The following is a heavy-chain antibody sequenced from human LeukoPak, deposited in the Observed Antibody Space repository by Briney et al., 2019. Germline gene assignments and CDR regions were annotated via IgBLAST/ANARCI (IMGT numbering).Heavy chain of an antibody. Sequence: PGGSLRLSCAASGFTFSSYGMHWVRQAPGKGLEWVTFIRYDGSNKYYADSVKGRFTISRDNSKNTLYLQMNSLRAEDTAVYYCARDGTRVVVTAIHPTYYFDYWGQGTLVTVSS. D-gene: IGHD2-21*02. CDR3: ARDGTRVVVTAIHPTYYFDY. V-gene: IGHV3-30*02. J-gene: IGHJ4*02. CDR2: IRYDGSNK. CDR1: GFTFSSYG.